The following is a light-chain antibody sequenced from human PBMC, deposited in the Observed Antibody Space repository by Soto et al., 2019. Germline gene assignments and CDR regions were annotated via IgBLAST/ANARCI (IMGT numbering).Light chain of an antibody. CDR1: QTISRNY. Sequence: IVLTQSPGNLSLSPGERVTLSCRASQTISRNYLAWYQQKPGLAPRLIMYHGSRRAAGTPDRFSGTGSETDFTLTINRLEPEDFAVYYCQQYENSPITFGQGTRLEIK. CDR3: QQYENSPIT. J-gene: IGKJ5*01. V-gene: IGKV3-20*01. CDR2: HGS.